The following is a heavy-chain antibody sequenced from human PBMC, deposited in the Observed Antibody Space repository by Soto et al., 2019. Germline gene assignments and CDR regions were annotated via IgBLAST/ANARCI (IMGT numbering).Heavy chain of an antibody. CDR2: VYSTGGV. Sequence: QLQLHESGPGLVKPSETLSLTCNVSGDSIGRFYWSWIRQSAGKGLEWIGRVYSTGGVTYNPALKGRVTIPLDRSNNHVSLEMNSVTAADTAVYFCARDLSGTGLDIWGRGTRVSVSS. J-gene: IGHJ6*02. CDR3: ARDLSGTGLDI. D-gene: IGHD1-26*01. CDR1: GDSIGRFY. V-gene: IGHV4-4*07.